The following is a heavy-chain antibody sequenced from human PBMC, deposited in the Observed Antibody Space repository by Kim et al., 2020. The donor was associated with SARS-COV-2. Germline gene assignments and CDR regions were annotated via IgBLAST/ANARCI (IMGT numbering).Heavy chain of an antibody. CDR2: ISSSGSTI. CDR3: ARYYYDSSGYYYDYYYGMDV. D-gene: IGHD3-22*01. J-gene: IGHJ6*02. CDR1: GFTFSDYY. V-gene: IGHV3-11*01. Sequence: GGSLRLSCAASGFTFSDYYMSWIRQAPGKGLEWVSYISSSGSTIYYADSVKGRFTISRDNAKNSLYLQMNSLRAEDTAVYYCARYYYDSSGYYYDYYYGMDVWGQGTTVTVSS.